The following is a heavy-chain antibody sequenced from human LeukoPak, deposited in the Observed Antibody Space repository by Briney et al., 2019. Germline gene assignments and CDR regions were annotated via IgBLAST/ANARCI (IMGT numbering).Heavy chain of an antibody. V-gene: IGHV3-74*01. CDR3: ARYGDYGAFDI. CDR2: INSDGSST. CDR1: GFTFSSYW. Sequence: PGGSLRLSCAASGFTFSSYWMHWVRQAPGKGLVWVSRINSDGSSTSYADSVKGRFTISRDNAKNTLYLQMNSLRAEDTSVYYCARYGDYGAFDIWGQGTMVTVSS. J-gene: IGHJ3*02. D-gene: IGHD4-17*01.